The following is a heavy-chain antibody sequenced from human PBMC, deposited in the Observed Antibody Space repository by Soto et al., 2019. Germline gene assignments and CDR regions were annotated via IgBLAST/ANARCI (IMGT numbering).Heavy chain of an antibody. CDR2: IVPMFGTS. V-gene: IGHV1-69*06. D-gene: IGHD3-3*01. CDR3: NRGSEYDFWSGYL. Sequence: QERLVQSGAEVRKPGSSVKVSCKVTGGTSTRYAINWVRQAPGQGLEWMGGIVPMFGTSKYAQKFQGRVTITADTSTNIAYMEFISLRSEDTAVYYCNRGSEYDFWSGYLWGQGTLVSVSS. CDR1: GGTSTRYA. J-gene: IGHJ4*02.